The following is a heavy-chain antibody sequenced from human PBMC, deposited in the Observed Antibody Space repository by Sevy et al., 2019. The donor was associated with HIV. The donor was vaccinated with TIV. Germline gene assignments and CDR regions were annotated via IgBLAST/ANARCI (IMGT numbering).Heavy chain of an antibody. CDR1: GFTFSPYW. CDR3: ARGVGLDR. V-gene: IGHV3-7*01. CDR2: IRPDGSDK. D-gene: IGHD1-26*01. J-gene: IGHJ5*02. Sequence: GGSLRLSCEASGFTFSPYWMTWVRQAPGKGLEGVANIRPDGSDKYYVDSVKGRFTISRDNAKNSLYLKMNSLRADDTAMYYCARGVGLDRWGQGALVTVSS.